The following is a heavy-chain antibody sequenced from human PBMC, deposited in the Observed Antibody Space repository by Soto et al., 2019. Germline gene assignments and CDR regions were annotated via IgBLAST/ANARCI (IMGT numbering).Heavy chain of an antibody. V-gene: IGHV4-59*01. CDR2: IYYSGGT. D-gene: IGHD6-19*01. CDR1: GASTSRYY. CDR3: ARDYSGASTFDY. Sequence: SVTLSLTCTVSGASTSRYYWTWIRQPPGKGLEWIGYIYYSGGTNYNPSLKSRVTISIDTSKNQFSLQLSSVTAADKAVYYCARDYSGASTFDYWGQGTLVSVP. J-gene: IGHJ4*02.